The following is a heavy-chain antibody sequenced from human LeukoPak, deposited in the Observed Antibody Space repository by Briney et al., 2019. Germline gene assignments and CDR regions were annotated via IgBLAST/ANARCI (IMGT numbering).Heavy chain of an antibody. CDR2: INHSGST. V-gene: IGHV4-34*01. D-gene: IGHD5-18*01. CDR3: ARGSGYSYGFWFDP. Sequence: SETLSLTCAVYGGSFSGYYWSWIRHPPGKGLEWIGEINHSGSTNYNPSLKSRVTISVDTSKNQFSLKLSSVTAADTAVYYCARGSGYSYGFWFDPWGQGTLVTVSS. CDR1: GGSFSGYY. J-gene: IGHJ5*02.